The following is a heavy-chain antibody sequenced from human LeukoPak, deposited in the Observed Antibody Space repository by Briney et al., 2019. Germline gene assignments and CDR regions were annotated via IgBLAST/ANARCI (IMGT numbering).Heavy chain of an antibody. Sequence: GGSLRLSCAASGFTFDDYAMYWVRQAPGKGLEWVSGISWNSVSIGYADSVKGRFTISRDNAKNSLHLQMNSLRAEDTALYYCAKDWEGFFDYWGQGTLVTVSS. D-gene: IGHD1-26*01. V-gene: IGHV3-9*01. CDR2: ISWNSVSI. CDR3: AKDWEGFFDY. J-gene: IGHJ4*02. CDR1: GFTFDDYA.